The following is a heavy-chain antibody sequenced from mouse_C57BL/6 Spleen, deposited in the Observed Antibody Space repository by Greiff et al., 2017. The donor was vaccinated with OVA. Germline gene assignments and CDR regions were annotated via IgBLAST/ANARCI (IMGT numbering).Heavy chain of an antibody. CDR1: GYTFTSYW. CDR2: IDPSDSYT. V-gene: IGHV1-59*01. D-gene: IGHD1-1*01. CDR3: ARKDYGAMDY. Sequence: VQLQQPGAELVRPGTSVKLSCKASGYTFTSYWMHWVKQRPGQGLEWIGVIDPSDSYTNYNQKFKGKATLTVDTSSSTAYMQLSSLTSEDSAVYYCARKDYGAMDYWGQGTSVTVSS. J-gene: IGHJ4*01.